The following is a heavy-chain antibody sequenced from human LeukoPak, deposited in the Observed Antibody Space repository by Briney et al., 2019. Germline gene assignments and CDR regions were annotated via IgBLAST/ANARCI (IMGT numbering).Heavy chain of an antibody. V-gene: IGHV4-39*07. Sequence: PSETLSLACTVSGGSISSSSYYWGWIRQPPGKGLEWIGEIYHSGSTNYDPSLKSRVTISVDKSKNQFSLKLSSVTAADTAVYYCASYSRAAAHDIDYWGQGTLVTVSS. D-gene: IGHD6-13*01. CDR1: GGSISSSSYY. CDR3: ASYSRAAAHDIDY. J-gene: IGHJ4*02. CDR2: IYHSGST.